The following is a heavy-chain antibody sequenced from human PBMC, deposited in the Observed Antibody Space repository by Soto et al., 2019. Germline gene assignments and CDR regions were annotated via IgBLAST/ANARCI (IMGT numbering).Heavy chain of an antibody. CDR2: VYSGGST. V-gene: IGHV3-66*01. J-gene: IGHJ3*02. Sequence: GGSLRLSCAASGSSLSNYAMSWVRQPPGKGLEWVSVVYSGGSTYYADSVKGRFTVSRDNSKNTLYLQMNSLRAEDTAVYYCARDFSGKNDAFDIWGQGTVVTVSS. D-gene: IGHD3-10*01. CDR3: ARDFSGKNDAFDI. CDR1: GSSLSNYA.